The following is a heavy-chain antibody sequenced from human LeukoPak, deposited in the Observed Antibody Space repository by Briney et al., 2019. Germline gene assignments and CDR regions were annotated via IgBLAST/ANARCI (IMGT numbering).Heavy chain of an antibody. CDR1: GGSISSGSYY. CDR2: IYTSGST. CDR3: ARDPGDTAMADNWFDP. D-gene: IGHD5-18*01. J-gene: IGHJ5*02. V-gene: IGHV4-61*02. Sequence: SETLPLTCTVSGGSISSGSYYWSWIRQPAGKGLEWIGRIYTSGSTNYNPSLKSRVTISVDTSKNQFSLKLSSVTAADTAVYYCARDPGDTAMADNWFDPWGQGTLVTVSS.